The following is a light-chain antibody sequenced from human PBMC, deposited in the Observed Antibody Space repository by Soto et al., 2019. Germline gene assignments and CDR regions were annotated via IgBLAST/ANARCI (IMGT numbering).Light chain of an antibody. CDR2: GAS. J-gene: IGKJ1*01. V-gene: IGKV3-15*01. CDR1: QSVSSSY. Sequence: EIVLTQSPGTLSLSPGERATLSCRASQSVSSSYLAWYQQKPGQVPSLLIYGASTRASGIPARFSGSGSGTEFTLTISSLQSEDFAVYFCQQYYDWPRTFGQGTKVDIK. CDR3: QQYYDWPRT.